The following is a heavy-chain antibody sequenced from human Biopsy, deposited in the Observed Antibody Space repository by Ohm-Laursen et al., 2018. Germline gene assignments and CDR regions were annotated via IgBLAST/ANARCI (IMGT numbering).Heavy chain of an antibody. D-gene: IGHD5-12*01. J-gene: IGHJ6*02. Sequence: SETLSLTCAVSGYSVTNDYYWGWIRQPPGKGLEWIGNIYYDGITYYNPSLKSRVAMSVDTSKNQFFLRLTSVTAADTAVYYCARVAGGYAYYYGMDVWGQGTTVIVSS. CDR1: GYSVTNDYY. CDR3: ARVAGGYAYYYGMDV. V-gene: IGHV4-38-2*01. CDR2: IYYDGIT.